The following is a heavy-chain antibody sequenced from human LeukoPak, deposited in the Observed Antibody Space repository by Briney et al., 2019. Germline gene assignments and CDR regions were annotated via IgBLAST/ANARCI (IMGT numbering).Heavy chain of an antibody. J-gene: IGHJ4*02. CDR2: ISGSGGST. CDR3: ARDGAARGSGSFGD. Sequence: GGTLKLSCAASGFTFTSYGMSWVRQAPGQGLEWVSAISGSGGSTYYADSVKGRFTISRDNSKNTLYLQMNSLRAEDTAVYYCARDGAARGSGSFGDWGPGTQLTVSS. CDR1: GFTFTSYG. D-gene: IGHD3-10*01. V-gene: IGHV3-23*01.